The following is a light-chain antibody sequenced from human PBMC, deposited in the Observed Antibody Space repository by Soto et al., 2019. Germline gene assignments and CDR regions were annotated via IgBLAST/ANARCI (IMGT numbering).Light chain of an antibody. J-gene: IGKJ4*01. CDR3: QQYERYPPS. CDR2: DAS. CDR1: QSISTW. V-gene: IGKV1-5*01. Sequence: DIQVTQSPSTLPASVGDRVTITCRASQSISTWLAWYQQKPGKAPKLLIYDASTLESGVPSRFSGSGSGTEFTLTISRLQPDDFATYYCQQYERYPPSFGGGTKLEI.